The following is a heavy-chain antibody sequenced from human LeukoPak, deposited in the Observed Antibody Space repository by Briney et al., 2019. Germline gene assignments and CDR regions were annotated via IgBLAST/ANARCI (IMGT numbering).Heavy chain of an antibody. D-gene: IGHD1-26*01. CDR3: ARDSSGSYYSAFDY. Sequence: GGSLRLSCAASGFTFSSYWMSWVRQAPGKGLEWVANIKQDGSEKYYVDSAKGRFTISRDNAKNSLYLQMNSLRAEDTAVYYCARDSSGSYYSAFDYWGQGTLVTVSS. CDR1: GFTFSSYW. CDR2: IKQDGSEK. J-gene: IGHJ4*02. V-gene: IGHV3-7*01.